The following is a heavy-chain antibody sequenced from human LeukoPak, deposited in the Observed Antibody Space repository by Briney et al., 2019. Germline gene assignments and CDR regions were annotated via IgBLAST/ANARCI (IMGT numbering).Heavy chain of an antibody. Sequence: SETLSLTCTVSGGSISNYYWSWVRQPPGKGLEWIGYIYYSGSTNYNPSLESRVTISVDTSKNQFSLKLSFVTAADTAVYYCAKAVVAVYYFDYWGQGTLVTVSS. CDR1: GGSISNYY. D-gene: IGHD2-15*01. CDR3: AKAVVAVYYFDY. V-gene: IGHV4-59*01. J-gene: IGHJ4*02. CDR2: IYYSGST.